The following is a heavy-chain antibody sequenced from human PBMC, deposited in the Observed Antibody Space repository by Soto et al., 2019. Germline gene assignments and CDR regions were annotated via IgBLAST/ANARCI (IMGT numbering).Heavy chain of an antibody. CDR2: INPSGGST. Sequence: VKVSCKASGYTFTSYYMHWVRQAPGQGLEWMGIINPSGGSTSYAQKFQGRVTMTRDTSTSTVYMELSSLRSEDTAVYYCAREAIVVVVAATFYYYYGMDVWGQGTTVTVSS. D-gene: IGHD2-15*01. J-gene: IGHJ6*02. CDR1: GYTFTSYY. V-gene: IGHV1-46*01. CDR3: AREAIVVVVAATFYYYYGMDV.